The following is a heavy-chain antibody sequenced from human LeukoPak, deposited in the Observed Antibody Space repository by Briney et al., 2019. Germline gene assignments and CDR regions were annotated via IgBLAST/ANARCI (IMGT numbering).Heavy chain of an antibody. CDR3: ASGKGYSGDY. J-gene: IGHJ4*02. CDR2: INHSGST. V-gene: IGHV4-34*01. D-gene: IGHD2-15*01. Sequence: SETLSLTCAVYGGSFSGYYWSWIRQPPGKGLEWIGEINHSGSTNYNPSLKSRVTISVDTSKNQFSLKLSSVTAADTAVYYCASGKGYSGDYWGQGTLVTVSS. CDR1: GGSFSGYY.